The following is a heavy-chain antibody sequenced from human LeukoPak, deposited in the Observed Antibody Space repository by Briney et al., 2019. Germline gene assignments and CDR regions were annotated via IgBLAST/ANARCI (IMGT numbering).Heavy chain of an antibody. CDR2: INTNTGNP. V-gene: IGHV7-4-1*02. CDR3: GRDPKLGIRGYTYGYIDH. J-gene: IGHJ4*02. D-gene: IGHD5-18*01. Sequence: ASVKVSCKASGYTFTTYSINWVRQAPGQGLEWMGWINTNTGNPSYAQGFFTGRYVFSLDTSASTAYLQINGLKADDTAVYYCGRDPKLGIRGYTYGYIDHWGQGTLLTVAS. CDR1: GYTFTTYS.